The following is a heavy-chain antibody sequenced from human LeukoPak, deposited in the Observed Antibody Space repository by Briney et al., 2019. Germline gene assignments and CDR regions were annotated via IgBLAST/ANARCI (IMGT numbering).Heavy chain of an antibody. CDR2: INPKSGGT. CDR1: GYAFTDYY. Sequence: ASVKVSCKTSGYAFTDYYMHWVRQAPGQGLEWVGWINPKSGGTIYAENFQGRVTLTRDMSVSTVYMELSRLRSDDTAVYYCARAGRYDTSGYYYRYWGQGTLVTVSS. CDR3: ARAGRYDTSGYYYRY. V-gene: IGHV1-2*02. D-gene: IGHD3-22*01. J-gene: IGHJ4*02.